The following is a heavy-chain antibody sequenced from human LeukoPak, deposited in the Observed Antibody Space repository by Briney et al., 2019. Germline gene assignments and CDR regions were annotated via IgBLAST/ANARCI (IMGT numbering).Heavy chain of an antibody. CDR3: ARESTEIVLMVYAEEEGFDY. Sequence: GGSLRLSCAASGFTFSSYSMNWVRQAPGKGLEWVSSISSSSSYIYYADSVKSRFTISRDNAKNSLYLQMNSLRAEDTAVYYCARESTEIVLMVYAEEEGFDYWGQGTLVTVSS. CDR1: GFTFSSYS. J-gene: IGHJ4*02. V-gene: IGHV3-21*01. CDR2: ISSSSSYI. D-gene: IGHD2-8*01.